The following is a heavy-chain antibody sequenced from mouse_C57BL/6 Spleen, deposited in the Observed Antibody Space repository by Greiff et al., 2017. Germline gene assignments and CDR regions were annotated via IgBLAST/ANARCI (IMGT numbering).Heavy chain of an antibody. Sequence: EVKLVESEGGLVQPGSSMKLSCTASGFTFSDYYMAWVRQVPEKGLEWVANINYDGSSTYYLDSLKSRFIISRDNAKNILYLQMSSLKSEDTATYYCARVSDGYYGRYFDYWGQGTTLTVSS. CDR1: GFTFSDYY. J-gene: IGHJ2*01. CDR3: ARVSDGYYGRYFDY. V-gene: IGHV5-16*01. CDR2: INYDGSST. D-gene: IGHD2-3*01.